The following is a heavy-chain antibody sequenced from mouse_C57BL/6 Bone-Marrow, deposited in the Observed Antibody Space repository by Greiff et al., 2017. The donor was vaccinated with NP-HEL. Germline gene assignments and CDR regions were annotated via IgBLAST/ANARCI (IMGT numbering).Heavy chain of an antibody. Sequence: DVHLVESGGGLVKPGGSLKLSCAASGFTFSSYAMSWVRQTPEKRLEWVATISDGGSYTYYPDNVKGRFTISRDNAKNNLYLQMSHLKSEDTAMYYCARGSTMITRFAYWGQGTLVTVSA. J-gene: IGHJ3*01. CDR2: ISDGGSYT. CDR3: ARGSTMITRFAY. V-gene: IGHV5-4*01. CDR1: GFTFSSYA. D-gene: IGHD2-4*01.